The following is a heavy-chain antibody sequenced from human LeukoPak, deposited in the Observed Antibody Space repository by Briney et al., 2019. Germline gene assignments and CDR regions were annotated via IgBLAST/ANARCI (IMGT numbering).Heavy chain of an antibody. J-gene: IGHJ4*02. CDR3: ARNPVLDIVVVPAAIFDY. Sequence: PSETLSLTCAVSGYSISSGYYWGWIRQPPGKGLEWIGSIYHSGSTYYNPSLKSRVTISVDTSKNQFSLKLSSVTAADTAVYYCARNPVLDIVVVPAAIFDYRGQGTLVTVSS. CDR2: IYHSGST. V-gene: IGHV4-38-2*01. CDR1: GYSISSGYY. D-gene: IGHD2-2*03.